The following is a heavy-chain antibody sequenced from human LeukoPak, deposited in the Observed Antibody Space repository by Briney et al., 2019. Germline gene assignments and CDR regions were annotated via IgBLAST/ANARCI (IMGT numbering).Heavy chain of an antibody. CDR2: ISSDGVNK. J-gene: IGHJ4*02. CDR1: GLSFNSCG. V-gene: IGHV3-30*18. D-gene: IGHD3-22*01. Sequence: PGGSLRLSCAASGLSFNSCGMHWVRQAPGKGLEWVAVISSDGVNKYSADSVKGRFTISRDNSKNTLYLQMNSLRAADTAVYYCAKGQNYYDGSGYYSTDYWGQGTPVTVSS. CDR3: AKGQNYYDGSGYYSTDY.